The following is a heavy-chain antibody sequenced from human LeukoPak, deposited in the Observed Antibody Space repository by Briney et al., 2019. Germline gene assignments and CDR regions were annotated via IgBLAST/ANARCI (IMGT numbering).Heavy chain of an antibody. Sequence: PGRSLRLSCTASGFTFGDYAMSWVRQAPGKGLEWVGFIRSKAYGGTTEYAASVKGRFTISRDDSKSIAYLQMNSLKTEDTAVYYCTRAMVRGVILSNVDYWGQGTLVTVSS. CDR1: GFTFGDYA. V-gene: IGHV3-49*04. CDR2: IRSKAYGGTT. CDR3: TRAMVRGVILSNVDY. J-gene: IGHJ4*02. D-gene: IGHD3-10*01.